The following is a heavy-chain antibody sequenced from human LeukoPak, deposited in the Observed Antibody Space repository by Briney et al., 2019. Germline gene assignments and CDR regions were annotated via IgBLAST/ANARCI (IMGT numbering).Heavy chain of an antibody. CDR2: INPGVGST. V-gene: IGHV1-46*01. CDR1: GYTFTNYY. J-gene: IGHJ4*02. CDR3: ARAFYYDSSGFSPGGDY. D-gene: IGHD3-22*01. Sequence: ASVKVSCKASGYTFTNYYMYWVRQAPGQGLEWMGIINPGVGSTNYAQKFQGRVTMTRDTSTSTVYMELTSLRSDDTAVYYCARAFYYDSSGFSPGGDYWGQGTLVTVSS.